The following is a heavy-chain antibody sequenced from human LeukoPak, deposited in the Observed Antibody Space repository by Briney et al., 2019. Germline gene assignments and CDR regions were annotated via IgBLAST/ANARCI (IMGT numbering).Heavy chain of an antibody. D-gene: IGHD6-13*01. CDR2: ISYDGSNK. Sequence: GGSLRLSCAASGFTFSSYAMHWVRQAPGKGLEWVAVISYDGSNKYYADSVKGRFTISRDNSKNTLYLQMNSLRAEDTAVYYCARESSRRLHYYGIDVWGLGTTVTVSS. CDR1: GFTFSSYA. V-gene: IGHV3-30-3*01. CDR3: ARESSRRLHYYGIDV. J-gene: IGHJ6*02.